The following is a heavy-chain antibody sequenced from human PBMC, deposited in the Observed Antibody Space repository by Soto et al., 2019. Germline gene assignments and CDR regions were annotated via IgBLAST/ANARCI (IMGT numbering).Heavy chain of an antibody. J-gene: IGHJ6*02. Sequence: EVQLVQSGAEVKKPGESLKISCKGSGYSFTSYWIGWVRQMPGKGLEWMGIIYPGDSDTRYSPSLQGQVTISADKSISTAYLQWSSLKASDTAMYYCARLRPHSGWYLDYYYGMDVWGQGTTVTVSS. V-gene: IGHV5-51*01. D-gene: IGHD6-19*01. CDR3: ARLRPHSGWYLDYYYGMDV. CDR1: GYSFTSYW. CDR2: IYPGDSDT.